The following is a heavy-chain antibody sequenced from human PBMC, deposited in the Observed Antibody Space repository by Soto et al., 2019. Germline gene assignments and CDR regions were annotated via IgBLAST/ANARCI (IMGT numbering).Heavy chain of an antibody. Sequence: SVKVSCKASGGTFSSYAISWVRQAPGQGLEWMGGIIPIFGTANYAQKFQGRVTITADESTSTVYMELSSLRSEDTAVYYCARALGVAASGPSRVYYYYGMDVWGQGTTVTVSS. V-gene: IGHV1-69*13. J-gene: IGHJ6*02. CDR2: IIPIFGTA. D-gene: IGHD6-13*01. CDR1: GGTFSSYA. CDR3: ARALGVAASGPSRVYYYYGMDV.